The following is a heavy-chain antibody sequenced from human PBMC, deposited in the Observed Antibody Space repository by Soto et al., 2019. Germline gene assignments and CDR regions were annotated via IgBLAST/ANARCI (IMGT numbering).Heavy chain of an antibody. CDR3: ARQLFGSWYYFDY. Sequence: SETLSLTCAVSGDSISNYYCIWIRHPPEKGLEWIGYIYSSGTTNYNPSLKSRVTISVDTSKNQFSLNLSSVTAADTAVYYCARQLFGSWYYFDYWGQGTLVTVSS. CDR2: IYSSGTT. D-gene: IGHD3-3*01. V-gene: IGHV4-59*01. CDR1: GDSISNYY. J-gene: IGHJ4*02.